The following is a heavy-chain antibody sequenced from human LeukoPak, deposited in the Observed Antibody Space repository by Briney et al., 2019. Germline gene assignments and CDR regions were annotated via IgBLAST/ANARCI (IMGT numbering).Heavy chain of an antibody. CDR2: INSDGRGT. CDR1: GFTFSNYW. CDR3: ARGVGNWFDP. Sequence: GGSLRLSCAASGFTFSNYWMHWVRQAPGKGLVWVSRINSDGRGTTDSVKGRFTISRDNAKNMLYLQMNSLRAEDTAVYYCARGVGNWFDPWGQGTLVTVSS. V-gene: IGHV3-74*01. J-gene: IGHJ5*02.